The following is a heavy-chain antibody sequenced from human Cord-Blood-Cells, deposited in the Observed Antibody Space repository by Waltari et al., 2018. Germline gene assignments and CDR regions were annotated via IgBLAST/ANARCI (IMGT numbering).Heavy chain of an antibody. CDR1: GGSFSGFS. CDR2: INHSGST. CDR3: ATAREGGSSYYFDY. V-gene: IGHV4-34*01. D-gene: IGHD6-6*01. Sequence: QVQLQPWRAGLLKPSETLSPTCAVYGGSFSGFSWSCIRQPPGKGLEWIGEINHSGSTNYNPSLKSRVTISVETSKNQFSLKLSSVTAADTAVYYCATAREGGSSYYFDYWGQGTLVTVSS. J-gene: IGHJ4*02.